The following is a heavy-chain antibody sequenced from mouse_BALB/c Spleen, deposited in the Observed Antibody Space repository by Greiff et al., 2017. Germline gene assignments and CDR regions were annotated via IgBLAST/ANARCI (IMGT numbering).Heavy chain of an antibody. J-gene: IGHJ4*01. D-gene: IGHD2-10*02. CDR3: VRGYGKSNYYAMDY. CDR1: GFSLTSYD. Sequence: VMLVESGPGLVAPSQSLSITCTVSGFSLTSYDISWIRQPPGKGLEWLGVIWTGGGTNYNSAFMSRLSISKDNSKSQVFLKMNSLQTDDTAIYYCVRGYGKSNYYAMDYWGQGTSVTVSS. CDR2: IWTGGGT. V-gene: IGHV2-9-2*01.